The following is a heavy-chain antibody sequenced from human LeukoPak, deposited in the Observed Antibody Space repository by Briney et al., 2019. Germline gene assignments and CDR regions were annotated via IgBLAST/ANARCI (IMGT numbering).Heavy chain of an antibody. CDR3: ARVKVDTAMVNYYYYYMDV. D-gene: IGHD5-18*01. V-gene: IGHV4-61*02. J-gene: IGHJ6*03. Sequence: KPSETLSLTCTVSGGSISSSSYYWSWIRQPAGKGLEWIGRIYTSGSTNYNPSLKSRVTISVDTSKNQFSLKLSSVTAADTAVYYCARVKVDTAMVNYYYYYMDVWGKGTTVTISS. CDR1: GGSISSSSYY. CDR2: IYTSGST.